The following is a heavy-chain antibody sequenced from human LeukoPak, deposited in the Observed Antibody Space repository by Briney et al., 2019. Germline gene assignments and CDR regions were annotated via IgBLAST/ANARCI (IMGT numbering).Heavy chain of an antibody. CDR3: ARGLTDSGYYDSSGYPDY. D-gene: IGHD3-22*01. V-gene: IGHV4-34*01. Sequence: SETLSLTCAVYGGSFSGYYWSWIRQPPGKGLEWIGEINHSGSTNYNPSLKSRVTISVDTSKNQFSLKLSSVTAADTAVYYCARGLTDSGYYDSSGYPDYWGQGTLVTVSS. J-gene: IGHJ4*02. CDR2: INHSGST. CDR1: GGSFSGYY.